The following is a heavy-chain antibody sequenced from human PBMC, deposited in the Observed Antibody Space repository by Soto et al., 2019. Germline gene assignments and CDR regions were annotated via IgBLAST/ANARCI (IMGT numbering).Heavy chain of an antibody. CDR1: GFTFSSYA. V-gene: IGHV3-30-3*01. D-gene: IGHD3-3*01. J-gene: IGHJ4*02. Sequence: QVQLVESGGGVVQPGRSLRLSCAASGFTFSSYAMHWVRQAPGKGLEWVAVISYDGSNKYYADSVKGRFTISRDNSKNTLYLQMNSLRAEDTAVYYCARDRSRITIFGVVIMQGLDYWGQGTLVTVSS. CDR3: ARDRSRITIFGVVIMQGLDY. CDR2: ISYDGSNK.